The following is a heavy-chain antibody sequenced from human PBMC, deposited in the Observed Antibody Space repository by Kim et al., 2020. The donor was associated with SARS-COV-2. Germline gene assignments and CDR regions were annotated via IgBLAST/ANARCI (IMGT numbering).Heavy chain of an antibody. CDR2: INHSGST. V-gene: IGHV4-34*01. CDR3: ARGRSSSSVL. CDR1: GGSFSGYY. D-gene: IGHD6-6*01. J-gene: IGHJ4*02. Sequence: SETLSLTCAVYGGSFSGYYWSWIRQPPGKGLEWIGEINHSGSTNYNPSLKSRVTISVDTSKNQFSLKLSSVTAADTAVYYCARGRSSSSVLWGQGTLVTVSS.